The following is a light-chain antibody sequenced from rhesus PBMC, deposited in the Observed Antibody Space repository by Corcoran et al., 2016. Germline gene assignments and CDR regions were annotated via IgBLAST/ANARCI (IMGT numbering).Light chain of an antibody. Sequence: EIVMMQSPATLALSPGERATLSCRASQSVSSYLAWYQQKPGQAPRPLIYGASSRATGIPDRFSGSGSVTELTLTISSLEPEDVGVYFCLQSSDWPQYSFGQGTKLEIK. CDR1: QSVSSY. V-gene: IGKV3-24*04. CDR3: LQSSDWPQYS. J-gene: IGKJ2*01. CDR2: GAS.